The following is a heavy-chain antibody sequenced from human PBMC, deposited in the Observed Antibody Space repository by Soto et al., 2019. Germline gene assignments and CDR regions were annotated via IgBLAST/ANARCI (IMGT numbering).Heavy chain of an antibody. Sequence: GGSLRLSCAASGFTFDTYWINWGRQAPGKGPEWLSGINSDGTISSYADSVKGRFTISRDNARNTLSLQMNSLRADDTAVYYCARLSGDHSAFFSYGMDAWGQGTTVPVSS. CDR3: ARLSGDHSAFFSYGMDA. CDR1: GFTFDTYW. CDR2: INSDGTIS. D-gene: IGHD2-21*01. V-gene: IGHV3-74*01. J-gene: IGHJ6*02.